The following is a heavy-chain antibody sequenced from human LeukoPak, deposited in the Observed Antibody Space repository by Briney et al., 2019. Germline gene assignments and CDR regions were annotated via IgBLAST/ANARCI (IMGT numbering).Heavy chain of an antibody. CDR1: GGSISSYY. J-gene: IGHJ4*02. CDR2: IHTSGST. V-gene: IGHV4-4*07. D-gene: IGHD4-23*01. Sequence: SETLSLTCTVSGGSISSYYWSWIRQPAGKGLEWIGRIHTSGSTTYNPSLKSRVTMSIDTSKNQFSLELTSVTAADTAVYYCARVRRWYPFDYWGQGTLVTVSS. CDR3: ARVRRWYPFDY.